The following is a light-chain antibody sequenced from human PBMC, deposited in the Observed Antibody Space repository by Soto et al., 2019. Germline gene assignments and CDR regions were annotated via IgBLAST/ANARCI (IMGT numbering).Light chain of an antibody. V-gene: IGKV3-20*01. Sequence: EIVLTQSPGTLSLSPGDRATLSCRASQSVNSNYLAWYQRKPGQATSLLLYGASNSATDMPYMFSASGSGTHVPLTITRLAEEDFAVYYCQQYDSTPQTFGQGTKLEVK. CDR1: QSVNSNY. CDR2: GAS. CDR3: QQYDSTPQT. J-gene: IGKJ2*01.